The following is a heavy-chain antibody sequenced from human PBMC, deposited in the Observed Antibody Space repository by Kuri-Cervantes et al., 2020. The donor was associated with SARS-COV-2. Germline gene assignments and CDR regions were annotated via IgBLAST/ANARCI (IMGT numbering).Heavy chain of an antibody. Sequence: ASVKVSCKASGYTFTSYGISWVRQAPGQGLEWMGWISAYNGNTNYAQKLQGRVTMTTDTSTSTAYMELSRLRSDDTAVYYCAKAASVTTYYYYHMDVWGKGTTVTVSS. CDR1: GYTFTSYG. V-gene: IGHV1-18*01. CDR3: AKAASVTTYYYYHMDV. D-gene: IGHD4-11*01. CDR2: ISAYNGNT. J-gene: IGHJ6*03.